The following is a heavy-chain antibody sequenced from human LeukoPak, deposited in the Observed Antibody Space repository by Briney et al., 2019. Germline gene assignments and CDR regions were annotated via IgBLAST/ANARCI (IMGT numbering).Heavy chain of an antibody. CDR1: GFTFSSYG. CDR2: ISYDGSNK. D-gene: IGHD3-22*01. V-gene: IGHV3-30*18. Sequence: GGSLRLSCAASGFTFSSYGMHWVRQAPGKGLEWEAVISYDGSNKYYADSVKGRFTISRDNSKNTLYLQMNSLRAEDTAVYYCAKDINYYDSSGYYFWGQGTLVTVSS. CDR3: AKDINYYDSSGYYF. J-gene: IGHJ4*02.